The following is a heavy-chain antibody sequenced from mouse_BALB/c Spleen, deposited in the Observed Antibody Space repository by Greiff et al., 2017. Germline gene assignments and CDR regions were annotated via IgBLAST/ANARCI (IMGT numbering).Heavy chain of an antibody. CDR1: GFTFSSFG. CDR3: ARDLLRYPYYAMDY. J-gene: IGHJ4*01. D-gene: IGHD1-1*01. Sequence: EVQLQESGGGLVQPGGSRKLSCAASGFTFSSFGMHWVRQAPEKGLEWVAYISSGSSTIYYADTVKGRFTISRDNPKNTLFLQMTSLRSEDTAMYYCARDLLRYPYYAMDYWGQGTTVTVSS. CDR2: ISSGSSTI. V-gene: IGHV5-17*02.